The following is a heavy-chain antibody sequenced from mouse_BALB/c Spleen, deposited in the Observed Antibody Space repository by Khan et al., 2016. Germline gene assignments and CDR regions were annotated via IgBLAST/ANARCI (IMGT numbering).Heavy chain of an antibody. V-gene: IGHV5-6*01. Sequence: EVELVESGGDLVKPGGSLKLSCAASGFTFSSYGMSWVRQTPDKRLEWVATISSGGNYTYYPDSVKGRFTISRDNAKNTLYLQMNSLKSEDTAMYYSARHFPDGFYVAWFAYWGQGTLVAVSA. D-gene: IGHD2-3*01. CDR2: ISSGGNYT. CDR1: GFTFSSYG. J-gene: IGHJ3*01. CDR3: ARHFPDGFYVAWFAY.